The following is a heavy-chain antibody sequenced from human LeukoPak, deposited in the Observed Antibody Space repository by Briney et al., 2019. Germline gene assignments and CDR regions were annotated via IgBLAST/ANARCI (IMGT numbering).Heavy chain of an antibody. D-gene: IGHD2-2*01. Sequence: GGSLRLSCAASGFTFSSYAMSWVRQAPGKGLEWVSGISGSGGSTYYADSVKGRFTISRDNSKNTLYQQMNSLRAEDTAVYYCASYRSSTSCYWYFDLWGRGTLVTVSS. CDR1: GFTFSSYA. CDR2: ISGSGGST. J-gene: IGHJ2*01. V-gene: IGHV3-23*01. CDR3: ASYRSSTSCYWYFDL.